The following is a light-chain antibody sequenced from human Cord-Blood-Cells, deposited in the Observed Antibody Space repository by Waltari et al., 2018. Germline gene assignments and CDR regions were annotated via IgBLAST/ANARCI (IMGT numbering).Light chain of an antibody. V-gene: IGLV3-21*03. CDR3: QVWDSSSDHWV. Sequence: SYVLTQPPSGSVAPGKQARITCGGNNMGSKSVHWYQQKPGQAPVLVVYDDSDRPSGIPERFSGSNSGNTATLTISRVEAGDEADYYCQVWDSSSDHWVFGGGTKLTVL. J-gene: IGLJ3*02. CDR2: DDS. CDR1: NMGSKS.